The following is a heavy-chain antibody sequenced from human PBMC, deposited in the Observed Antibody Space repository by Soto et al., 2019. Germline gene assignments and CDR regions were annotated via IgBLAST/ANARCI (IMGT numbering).Heavy chain of an antibody. Sequence: QVQLVQSGAEVKKPGASVKVSCKASGYTFTSYAMHWVRQAPGQRLEWMGWINAGNGNTKYSQKFQGRVTIIRDTAASTAYMELSSLRSEETAVYYCASRQVVAGTNDYYYGMDVWGQGTTVTVSS. V-gene: IGHV1-3*01. D-gene: IGHD6-19*01. CDR1: GYTFTSYA. J-gene: IGHJ6*02. CDR2: INAGNGNT. CDR3: ASRQVVAGTNDYYYGMDV.